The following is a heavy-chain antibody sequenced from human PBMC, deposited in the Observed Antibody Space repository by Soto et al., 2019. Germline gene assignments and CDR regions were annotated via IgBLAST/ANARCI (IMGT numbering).Heavy chain of an antibody. Sequence: PGGSLRLSCAASGFTFSSYAMSWVRQAPGKGLEWVSAISGSGGSTYYADSVKGRFTISRDNSKNTLYLQMNSLRAEDTAVYYCAKGRTYYDILTGYYTGGNYYGMDVWGQGTTVTVSS. V-gene: IGHV3-23*01. J-gene: IGHJ6*02. D-gene: IGHD3-9*01. CDR2: ISGSGGST. CDR1: GFTFSSYA. CDR3: AKGRTYYDILTGYYTGGNYYGMDV.